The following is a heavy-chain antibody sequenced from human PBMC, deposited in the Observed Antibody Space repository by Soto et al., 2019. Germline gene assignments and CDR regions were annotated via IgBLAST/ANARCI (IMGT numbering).Heavy chain of an antibody. CDR1: GFTFSNAW. CDR3: TTELGSSSGWYYFDY. V-gene: IGHV3-15*07. J-gene: IGHJ4*02. D-gene: IGHD6-19*01. Sequence: EVQLVESGGGLVKPGGSLRLSCAASGFTFSNAWMNWVRQAPGKGLEWVGRIKSKTDGGTTDYAAPVKGRFTISRDDSKNTLYLQMNSLKTAGTAVYYCTTELGSSSGWYYFDYWGQGTLVTVSS. CDR2: IKSKTDGGTT.